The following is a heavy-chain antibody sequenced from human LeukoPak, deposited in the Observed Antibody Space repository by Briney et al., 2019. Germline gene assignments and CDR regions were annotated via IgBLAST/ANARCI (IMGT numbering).Heavy chain of an antibody. CDR1: GFTFSSYA. V-gene: IGHV3-23*01. Sequence: GGSLRLSCAASGFTFSSYAMSWVRQAPGKGLEWVSAISGSGGSTYYADSVKGRFTISRGNSKNTLYLQMNSLRAEDTAVYYCAKGPVYGSGLFYFDYWGQGTLVTVSS. J-gene: IGHJ4*02. CDR2: ISGSGGST. CDR3: AKGPVYGSGLFYFDY. D-gene: IGHD3-10*01.